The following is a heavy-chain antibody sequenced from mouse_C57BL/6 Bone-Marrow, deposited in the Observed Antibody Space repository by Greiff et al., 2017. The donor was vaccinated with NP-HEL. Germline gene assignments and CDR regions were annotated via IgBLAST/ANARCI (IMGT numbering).Heavy chain of an antibody. J-gene: IGHJ4*01. CDR2: FYPGSGSI. CDR1: GYTFTEYT. Sequence: VKLVESGAELVKPGASVKLSCKASGYTFTEYTIHWVKQRSGQGLEWIGWFYPGSGSIKYNEKFKDKATLTADKSSSTVYMELSRLTSEDSAVYFCARHEEGVYYGGAMDYWGQGTSVTVSS. D-gene: IGHD1-2*01. V-gene: IGHV1-62-2*01. CDR3: ARHEEGVYYGGAMDY.